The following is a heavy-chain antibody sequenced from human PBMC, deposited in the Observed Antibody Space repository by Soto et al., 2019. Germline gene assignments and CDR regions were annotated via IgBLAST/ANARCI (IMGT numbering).Heavy chain of an antibody. CDR3: ARGYCSGASCSYFDY. D-gene: IGHD2-15*01. CDR2: IQSGGST. V-gene: IGHV3-66*01. CDR1: GFTASSNY. Sequence: VQLVESGGGLVQPGGSLRLSCAASGFTASSNYMSWVRQAPGKGLEWVSVIQSGGSTYYADSVKGRFTISRDNSKNTLYLQMNGLRAEDTAVFYCARGYCSGASCSYFDYWGQGTLVTVSS. J-gene: IGHJ4*02.